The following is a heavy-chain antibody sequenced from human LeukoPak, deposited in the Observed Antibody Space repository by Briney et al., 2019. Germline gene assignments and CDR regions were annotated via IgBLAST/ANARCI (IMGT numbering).Heavy chain of an antibody. CDR2: INSNSGGT. D-gene: IGHD2-2*01. J-gene: IGHJ4*02. CDR1: GYTFTGYY. Sequence: AAVKVSCKASGYTFTGYYMHWVRQAPGQGLEWMGWINSNSGGTNYAQKFQGRVTMTRDTSISTACMALNSLSAEDTAVYYCASRNLGYCSSTSCYFDYWGQGTLVTVSS. CDR3: ASRNLGYCSSTSCYFDY. V-gene: IGHV1-2*02.